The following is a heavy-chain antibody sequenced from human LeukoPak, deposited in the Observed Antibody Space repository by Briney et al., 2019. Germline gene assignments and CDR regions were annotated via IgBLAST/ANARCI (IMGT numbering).Heavy chain of an antibody. V-gene: IGHV1-18*01. CDR1: GYTFTSYG. CDR2: ISAYNGNT. Sequence: GASVTVSFTASGYTFTSYGISWVRQAPGQGLEWIGWISAYNGNTNYAQKLQGRVTMTTDTSTSTAYMELRSLRSDDTAVYYCARVYGSGSYYNYWFDPWGQGTLVTVSS. D-gene: IGHD3-10*01. CDR3: ARVYGSGSYYNYWFDP. J-gene: IGHJ5*02.